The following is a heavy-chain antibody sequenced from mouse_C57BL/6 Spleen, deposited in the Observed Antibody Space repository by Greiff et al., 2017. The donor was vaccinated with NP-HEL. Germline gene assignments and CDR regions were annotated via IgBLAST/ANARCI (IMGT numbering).Heavy chain of an antibody. CDR2: ISSGGSYT. Sequence: EVQGVESGGDLVKPGGSLKLSCAASGFTFSSYGMSWVRQTPDKRLEWVATISSGGSYTYYPDSVKGRFTISRDNAKNTLYLQMSSLKSEDTAMYYCARRGVITTVVGYFDYWGQGTTLTVSS. J-gene: IGHJ2*01. D-gene: IGHD1-1*01. V-gene: IGHV5-6*01. CDR3: ARRGVITTVVGYFDY. CDR1: GFTFSSYG.